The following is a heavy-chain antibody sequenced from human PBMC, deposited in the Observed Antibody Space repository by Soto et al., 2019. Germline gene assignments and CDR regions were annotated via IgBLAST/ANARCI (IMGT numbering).Heavy chain of an antibody. CDR3: ARDSTTGRTYYYYYYYMDV. J-gene: IGHJ6*03. D-gene: IGHD4-4*01. Sequence: GGSLRLSCAASGFTFSSYWMSWVRQAPGKGLEWVANIKQDGSEKYYVDSVKGRFTISRDNAKNSLYLQMNSLRAEDTAVYYCARDSTTGRTYYYYYYYMDVWGKGTTVTVSS. CDR1: GFTFSSYW. V-gene: IGHV3-7*01. CDR2: IKQDGSEK.